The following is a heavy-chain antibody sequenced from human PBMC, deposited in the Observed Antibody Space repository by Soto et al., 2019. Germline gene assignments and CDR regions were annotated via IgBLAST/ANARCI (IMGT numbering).Heavy chain of an antibody. CDR3: AKDVVVGATTGLGDYYYYYGMDV. CDR1: GFMFANYA. J-gene: IGHJ6*02. D-gene: IGHD1-26*01. CDR2: ITGSGGGT. Sequence: EVQLLESGGGLVQPGGSLRLSCAASGFMFANYAMGWVRQAPGRGLEWVSAITGSGGGTYYADSVKGRVTVSRDNSKNTLYLQMNSLRAEDTAVYYCAKDVVVGATTGLGDYYYYYGMDVWGQGTTVTVSS. V-gene: IGHV3-23*01.